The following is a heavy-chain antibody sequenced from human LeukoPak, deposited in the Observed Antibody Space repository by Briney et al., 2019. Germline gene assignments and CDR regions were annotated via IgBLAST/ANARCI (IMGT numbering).Heavy chain of an antibody. J-gene: IGHJ4*02. CDR2: ISYDGSTK. D-gene: IGHD6-13*01. CDR3: AKERGSTTWYDY. Sequence: GGSLRLSCAASGFTFSSYGMHWVRQAPGKGLEWVAVISYDGSTKYYVDSVKGRFTISRDNSKNTVHLQMNSLRAEDTAVYYCAKERGSTTWYDYWGQGTLVTVSS. CDR1: GFTFSSYG. V-gene: IGHV3-30*18.